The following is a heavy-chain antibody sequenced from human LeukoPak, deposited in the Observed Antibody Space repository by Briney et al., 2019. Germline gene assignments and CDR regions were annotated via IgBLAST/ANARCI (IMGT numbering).Heavy chain of an antibody. D-gene: IGHD6-19*01. V-gene: IGHV3-23*01. CDR1: GFTFSSYA. Sequence: PGGSLRLSCAASGFTFSSYAMSCVRQAPGKGLEWVSAISGSGGSTYYADSVKGRFTISRDNSKNTLYLQMNSLRAEDTAVYYCAKNHYSSGWSFSRTYYYYYMDVWGKGTTVTVSS. CDR2: ISGSGGST. CDR3: AKNHYSSGWSFSRTYYYYYMDV. J-gene: IGHJ6*03.